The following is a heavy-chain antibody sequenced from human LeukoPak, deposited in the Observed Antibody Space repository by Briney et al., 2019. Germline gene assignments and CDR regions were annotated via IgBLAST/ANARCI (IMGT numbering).Heavy chain of an antibody. CDR2: IYYIGST. J-gene: IGHJ3*02. CDR3: SRYLTGDAFDI. Sequence: SETLSLTCTVSGGSISSYYWSWIRQPPGKGLEWIGYIYYIGSTNYNPSLKSRVTISVDTSKNQFSLKLSSVTAADTAVYYCSRYLTGDAFDIWGQGTMVTVSS. D-gene: IGHD3-9*01. CDR1: GGSISSYY. V-gene: IGHV4-59*08.